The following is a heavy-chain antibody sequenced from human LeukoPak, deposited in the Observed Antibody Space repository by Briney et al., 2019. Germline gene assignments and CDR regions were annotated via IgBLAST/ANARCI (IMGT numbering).Heavy chain of an antibody. V-gene: IGHV3-9*01. D-gene: IGHD2-2*01. Sequence: GGSLRLSCAASGFTFDDYAMHWVRQAPGKGLEWVSGISWNSGSIGYADSVKGRFTISRDNAQNSVYLQMASLRAEDTAVYYCARVERYCSSTSCFPPDYWGQGTLVTVSS. CDR3: ARVERYCSSTSCFPPDY. CDR1: GFTFDDYA. J-gene: IGHJ4*02. CDR2: ISWNSGSI.